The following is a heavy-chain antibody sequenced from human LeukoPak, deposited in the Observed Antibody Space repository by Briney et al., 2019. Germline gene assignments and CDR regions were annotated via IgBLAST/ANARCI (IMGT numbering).Heavy chain of an antibody. CDR2: FDPEDGET. CDR3: ATVNMGFGANWFDP. CDR1: GYTLTELS. J-gene: IGHJ5*02. V-gene: IGHV1-24*01. D-gene: IGHD3-10*01. Sequence: ASVKVSCKVSGYTLTELSMHWVRQAPGKGLEWMGGFDPEDGETIYAQKFQGRVTMTEDTSTDTAYMELGSLRSEDTAVYYCATVNMGFGANWFDPWGQGTLVTVSS.